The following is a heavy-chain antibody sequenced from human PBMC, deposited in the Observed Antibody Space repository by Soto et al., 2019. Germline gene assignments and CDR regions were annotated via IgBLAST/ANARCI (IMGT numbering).Heavy chain of an antibody. CDR2: ISYDGSNK. Sequence: RLSCAASGFTFSSYAMHWVRQAPGKGLEWVAVISYDGSNKYYADSVKGRFTISRDNSKNTVYLEMDSLRADDTAVYYCARSSGVPTPDFDYWGQGTMVTVSS. D-gene: IGHD3-3*01. CDR1: GFTFSSYA. J-gene: IGHJ4*02. CDR3: ARSSGVPTPDFDY. V-gene: IGHV3-30-3*01.